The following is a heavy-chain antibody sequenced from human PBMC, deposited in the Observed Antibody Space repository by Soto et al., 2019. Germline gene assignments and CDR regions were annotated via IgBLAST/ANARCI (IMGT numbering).Heavy chain of an antibody. V-gene: IGHV1-2*02. CDR3: ARDRPLGVYCSSNSCYPNWFDP. J-gene: IGHJ5*02. CDR1: GYTFIGYY. CDR2: INPNSGVT. Sequence: ASVKVSFKASGYTFIGYYMHWVRQAPGQGLEWMGWINPNSGVTKYAQKFQGRVTMTRDTSISTAYVELSRLTSDDTAVYYCARDRPLGVYCSSNSCYPNWFDPWGQGTLVTVSS. D-gene: IGHD2-2*01.